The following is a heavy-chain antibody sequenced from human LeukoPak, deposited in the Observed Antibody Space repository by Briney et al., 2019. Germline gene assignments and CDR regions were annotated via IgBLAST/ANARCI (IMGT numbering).Heavy chain of an antibody. CDR3: ARAPPRALHCSGGSCYLPLRY. V-gene: IGHV1-69*13. D-gene: IGHD2-15*01. CDR1: GGTFSSYA. CDR2: IIPIFGTA. J-gene: IGHJ4*02. Sequence: SVKVSCKASGGTFSSYAISWVRQAPGQGLEWMGGIIPIFGTANYAQKFQGRVTITADESTSTAYMELSSLRSEDTAVYYCARAPPRALHCSGGSCYLPLRYWGQGTLVTVSS.